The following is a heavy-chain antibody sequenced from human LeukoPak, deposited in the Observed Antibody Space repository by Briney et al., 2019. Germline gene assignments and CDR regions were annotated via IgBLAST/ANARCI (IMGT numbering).Heavy chain of an antibody. Sequence: SVKVSCKASGGTLSSYAISWVRQAPGQGLEWMGGIIPIFGTANYAQKFQGRVTITADESTSTAYMELSSLRSEDTAVYYCARKEYYYDSSGYWLHFDYWGQGTLVTVSS. J-gene: IGHJ4*02. CDR3: ARKEYYYDSSGYWLHFDY. D-gene: IGHD3-22*01. CDR2: IIPIFGTA. CDR1: GGTLSSYA. V-gene: IGHV1-69*13.